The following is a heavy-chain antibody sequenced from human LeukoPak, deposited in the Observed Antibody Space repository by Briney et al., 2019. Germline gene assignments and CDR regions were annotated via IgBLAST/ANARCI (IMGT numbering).Heavy chain of an antibody. J-gene: IGHJ6*03. V-gene: IGHV6-1*01. Sequence: SQTLSLTCAISGDSVSSNSAAWNWIRQSPSRGLEWLGRTYYRSKWYNDYAVSVKSRITINPDTSKNQFSLQLNSVTPEDTAVYYCERKKGQQLHRGGYYNNRAFGGKGPTV. CDR3: ERKKGQQLHRGGYYNNRAF. CDR2: TYYRSKWYN. CDR1: GDSVSSNSAA. D-gene: IGHD6-13*01.